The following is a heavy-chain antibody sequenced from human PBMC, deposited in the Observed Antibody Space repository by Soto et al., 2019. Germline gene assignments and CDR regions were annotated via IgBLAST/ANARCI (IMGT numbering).Heavy chain of an antibody. CDR3: ARSIANSRGWFDP. CDR2: IYYSGST. CDR1: GGSVSSGSYY. Sequence: SETLSLTCTVSGGSVSSGSYYWSWIRQPPGKGLEWIGYIYYSGSTNYNPSLKSRVTISVDTSKNQFSLKLSSVTAADTAVYYCARSIANSRGWFDPWGQGTLVTVSS. J-gene: IGHJ5*02. D-gene: IGHD3-16*01. V-gene: IGHV4-61*01.